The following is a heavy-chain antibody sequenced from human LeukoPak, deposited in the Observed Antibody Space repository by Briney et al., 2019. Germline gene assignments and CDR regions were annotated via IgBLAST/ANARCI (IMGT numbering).Heavy chain of an antibody. CDR2: IYYREST. D-gene: IGHD3-9*01. V-gene: IGHV4-39*07. Sequence: PSETLSLTCTVSGGSIRSSSYYWGWIRQPPGKGLEWIGSIYYRESTYYNPSLKSRVTISVDTSRTQFSLKLSSVTAADTAVYYCARGLRYFDWFLDYWGQGTLVTVSS. CDR1: GGSIRSSSYY. CDR3: ARGLRYFDWFLDY. J-gene: IGHJ4*02.